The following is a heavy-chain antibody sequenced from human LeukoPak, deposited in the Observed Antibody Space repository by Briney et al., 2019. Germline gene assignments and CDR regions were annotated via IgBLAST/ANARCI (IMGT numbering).Heavy chain of an antibody. CDR3: AKDRDDYVWGSYLGAFDI. Sequence: GGSLRLSCAASGFTFSSYAMSWVRQAPGKGLEWVSLISGSGGSTYYADSVKDRFTISRDNSKNTLYLQINSLRADETGVFYCAKDRDDYVWGSYLGAFDIWGQGPMVTVSS. J-gene: IGHJ3*02. V-gene: IGHV3-23*01. CDR2: ISGSGGST. CDR1: GFTFSSYA. D-gene: IGHD3-16*01.